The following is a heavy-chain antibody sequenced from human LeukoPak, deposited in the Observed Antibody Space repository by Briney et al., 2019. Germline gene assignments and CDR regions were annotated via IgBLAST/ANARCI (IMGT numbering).Heavy chain of an antibody. Sequence: SETLSLTCTVSGGSISSYYWSWIRQPAGKGLEWIGRIYTSGSTNYNPSLKSRVTVSVDTSKNQFSLKLSSVTAADTAVYYCARDKGAYSYGYRAFDIWGQGTMVTVSS. V-gene: IGHV4-4*07. CDR1: GGSISSYY. D-gene: IGHD5-18*01. CDR2: IYTSGST. CDR3: ARDKGAYSYGYRAFDI. J-gene: IGHJ3*02.